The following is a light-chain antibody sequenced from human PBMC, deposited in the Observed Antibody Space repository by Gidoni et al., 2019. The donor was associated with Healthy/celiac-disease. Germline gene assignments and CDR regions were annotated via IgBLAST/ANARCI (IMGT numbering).Light chain of an antibody. V-gene: IGKV1-9*01. J-gene: IGKJ4*01. Sequence: DIQLTQSPSFLSASVGDRVTITCRASQGISSYLAWYQQKPGKAPKLLSYAASTLQSGVPSRFSGSGSGTEFTLTISSLQPEDFATYYCQQLNSYPLTFXGXTKVEIK. CDR3: QQLNSYPLT. CDR2: AAS. CDR1: QGISSY.